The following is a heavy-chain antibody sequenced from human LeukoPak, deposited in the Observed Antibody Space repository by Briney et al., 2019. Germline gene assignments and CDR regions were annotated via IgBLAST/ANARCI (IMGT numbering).Heavy chain of an antibody. CDR2: IYSSGST. J-gene: IGHJ3*02. V-gene: IGHV4-59*01. CDR3: ARGNSGYDYAFDI. CDR1: GGSISSYH. Sequence: SETLSLTCTVSGGSISSYHWSWIRQPPGKGLQWIGFIYSSGSTNYNPSLKSRVTISLDTSKNQFSLRVSSVTSADTAVYYCARGNSGYDYAFDIWGQGTTVTVSS. D-gene: IGHD5-12*01.